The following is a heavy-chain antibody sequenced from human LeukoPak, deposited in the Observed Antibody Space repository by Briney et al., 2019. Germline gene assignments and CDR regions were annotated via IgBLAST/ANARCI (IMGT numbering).Heavy chain of an antibody. Sequence: KIGESLKISCKGSGYSFTSYWIGWVRQMPGKGLEWMGIIYPGDSDTRYSPSFQGQVTISADKSISTAYLQWSSLKASDTAMYYCARQSRRYSSSWFFDYWGQGTLVTVSS. V-gene: IGHV5-51*01. CDR3: ARQSRRYSSSWFFDY. CDR2: IYPGDSDT. J-gene: IGHJ4*02. D-gene: IGHD6-13*01. CDR1: GYSFTSYW.